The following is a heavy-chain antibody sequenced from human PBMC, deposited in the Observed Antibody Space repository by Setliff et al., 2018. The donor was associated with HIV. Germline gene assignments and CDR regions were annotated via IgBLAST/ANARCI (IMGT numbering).Heavy chain of an antibody. J-gene: IGHJ4*02. V-gene: IGHV4-39*01. D-gene: IGHD3-3*01. CDR3: ASANNFWSGYPPV. Sequence: LSLTCTVSGGSISSSSYYWGWIRQPPGKGLEWIGSIYYSGSTYYNPSLKSRVTISGDTSKNQFSLKLSSVTAADTAVYYCASANNFWSGYPPVWGRGTLVTVSS. CDR2: IYYSGST. CDR1: GGSISSSSYY.